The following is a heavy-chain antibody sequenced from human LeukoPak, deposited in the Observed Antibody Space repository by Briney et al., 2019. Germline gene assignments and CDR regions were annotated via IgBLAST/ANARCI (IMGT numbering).Heavy chain of an antibody. CDR1: GFTFSDYY. J-gene: IGHJ3*02. Sequence: GGSLRLSCAASGFTFSDYYMSWIRQAPGKGLEWVSYISSSGSTIYYADSVKGRFTISRDNAKNSLYLQMNSQRAEDTAVYYCARDGLQWLNAFDIWGQGTMATVSS. D-gene: IGHD6-19*01. V-gene: IGHV3-11*01. CDR3: ARDGLQWLNAFDI. CDR2: ISSSGSTI.